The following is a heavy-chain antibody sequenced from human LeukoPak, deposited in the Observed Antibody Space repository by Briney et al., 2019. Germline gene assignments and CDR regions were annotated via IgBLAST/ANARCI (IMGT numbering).Heavy chain of an antibody. J-gene: IGHJ4*02. D-gene: IGHD3-10*01. CDR2: IYYSGST. V-gene: IGHV4-30-4*08. CDR3: ARAEATYYYGSGSYYYFDY. CDR1: GGSISSGDYY. Sequence: SETLSLTCTVSGGSISSGDYYWGWIRQPPGKGLEWIGYIYYSGSTYYNPSLKSRGTISVDTSKNQFSLKLSSVAAADTAVYYCARAEATYYYGSGSYYYFDYWGQGTLVTVSS.